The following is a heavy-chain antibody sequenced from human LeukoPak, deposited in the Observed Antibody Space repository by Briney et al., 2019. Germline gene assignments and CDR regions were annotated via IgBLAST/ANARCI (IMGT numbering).Heavy chain of an antibody. J-gene: IGHJ3*02. CDR1: GFTFSSYA. D-gene: IGHD3-22*01. Sequence: GGSLRLSCAASGFTFSSYAMSWVRQAPGKGLEWVSLIYSDGRTYYADSVKGRCTISRDNSKNTLYLQMNSLRVEDTAIYYCARGLFLSGYLDAFDIWGQGTVVTVSS. CDR3: ARGLFLSGYLDAFDI. V-gene: IGHV3-53*01. CDR2: IYSDGRT.